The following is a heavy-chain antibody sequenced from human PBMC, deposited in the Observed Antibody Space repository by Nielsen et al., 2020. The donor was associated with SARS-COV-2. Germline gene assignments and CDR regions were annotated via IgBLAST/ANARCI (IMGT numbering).Heavy chain of an antibody. CDR3: TRPVPAAVNWFAP. J-gene: IGHJ5*02. Sequence: GSLRLSCTVSGGSISSGTNYYWGWIRQPPGKGLEWIGSIFYSGGTYYSPALKSRVTMSVDTSKSQFSLRLSSVTAADTAVYYCTRPVPAAVNWFAPWGQGTLVTVSS. V-gene: IGHV4-39*01. CDR1: GGSISSGTNYY. D-gene: IGHD2-2*01. CDR2: IFYSGGT.